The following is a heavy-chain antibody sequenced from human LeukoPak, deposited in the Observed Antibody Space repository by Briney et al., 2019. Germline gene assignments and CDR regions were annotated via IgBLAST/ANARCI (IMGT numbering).Heavy chain of an antibody. D-gene: IGHD2-2*01. Sequence: SATLSLTCAVYGGSFSGYYWSWIRQPPGKGLEWIGEINHSGSTNYNPSLESRVTISVDTSKNQFSLKLSSVTAADTAVYYCARDVVTTTGDYFDYWGQGTLVTVSS. J-gene: IGHJ4*02. CDR1: GGSFSGYY. CDR3: ARDVVTTTGDYFDY. CDR2: INHSGST. V-gene: IGHV4-34*01.